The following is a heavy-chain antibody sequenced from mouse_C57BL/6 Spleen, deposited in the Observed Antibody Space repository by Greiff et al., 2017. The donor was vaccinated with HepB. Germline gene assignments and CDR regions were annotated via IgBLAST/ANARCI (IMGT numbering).Heavy chain of an antibody. CDR1: GFSLTSYG. Sequence: VHLVESGPGLVQPSQSLSITCTVSGFSLTSYGVHWVRQSPGKGLEWLGVIWSGGSTDCNAAFISRLSISKDNSKSQVFFKMNSLQADDTAIYYCARNSHSKGFAYWGQGTLVTVSA. CDR2: IWSGGST. J-gene: IGHJ3*01. V-gene: IGHV2-2*01. D-gene: IGHD2-5*01. CDR3: ARNSHSKGFAY.